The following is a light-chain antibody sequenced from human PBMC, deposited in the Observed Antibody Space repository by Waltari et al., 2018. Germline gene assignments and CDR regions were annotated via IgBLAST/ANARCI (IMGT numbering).Light chain of an antibody. CDR3: QQYGRSPLT. J-gene: IGKJ4*01. CDR1: QSVSSNF. Sequence: DILLTQSPGTLSLSPGDRATLSCRASQSVSSNFLAWYQQKPGQAPRLLIYGASSRATGIPDKFSGSGSGTDFTLTINRLEPEDFAVYYCQQYGRSPLTFGGGTKVEIK. V-gene: IGKV3-20*01. CDR2: GAS.